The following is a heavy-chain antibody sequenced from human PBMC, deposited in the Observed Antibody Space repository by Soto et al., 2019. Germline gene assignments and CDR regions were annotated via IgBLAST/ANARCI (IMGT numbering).Heavy chain of an antibody. CDR1: GGSISSYY. Sequence: QVQLQESGPGLVKPSETLSLTCTVSGGSISSYYWSWIRQPPGKGLEWIGYIYYSGSTNYNPSLKSRVTISVDTSKNQFSLKLSSVTAADTAVYYCARFYSSSWTYFDYWGQGTLVTVSS. D-gene: IGHD6-13*01. CDR2: IYYSGST. V-gene: IGHV4-59*01. CDR3: ARFYSSSWTYFDY. J-gene: IGHJ4*02.